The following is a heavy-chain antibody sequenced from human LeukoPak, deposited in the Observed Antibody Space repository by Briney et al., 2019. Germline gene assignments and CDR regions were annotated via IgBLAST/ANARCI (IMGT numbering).Heavy chain of an antibody. J-gene: IGHJ4*02. CDR1: GGTFSSCA. V-gene: IGHV1-69*04. Sequence: EASVKVSCKASGGTFSSCAISWVRQAPGQGLEWMGRIIPILGIANYAQKFQGRVTITADKSTSTAYMELSSLRSEDTAVYYCAGAGDGYNPYYFDYWGQGTLVTVSS. D-gene: IGHD5-24*01. CDR3: AGAGDGYNPYYFDY. CDR2: IIPILGIA.